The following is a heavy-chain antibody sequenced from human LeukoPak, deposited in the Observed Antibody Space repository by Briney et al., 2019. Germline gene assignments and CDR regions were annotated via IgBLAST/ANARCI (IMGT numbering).Heavy chain of an antibody. V-gene: IGHV1-69*06. J-gene: IGHJ6*04. CDR3: ARGAVHQLLWLVDGMDV. Sequence: SVKVSCKASGCTFTSYAISWVRQAPGQGLEWMGGIIPIFGTANYAQKFQGRVTITADKSTSTAYMELSSLRSEDTAVYYSARGAVHQLLWLVDGMDVWGKGTTVTVSS. CDR1: GCTFTSYA. D-gene: IGHD2-2*01. CDR2: IIPIFGTA.